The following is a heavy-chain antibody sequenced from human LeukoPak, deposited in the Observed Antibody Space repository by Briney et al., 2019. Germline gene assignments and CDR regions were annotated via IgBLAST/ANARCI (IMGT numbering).Heavy chain of an antibody. V-gene: IGHV4-38-2*01. Sequence: SETLSLTCAVSGYSISSGYYWGWLRQPPGKGLEWIGSIYHSGSTYYNPSLKSRVTISVDTSKNQFSLKLSSVTAADTAVYYCARLIFGVVQTISFDYWGQGTLVTVSS. J-gene: IGHJ4*02. CDR2: IYHSGST. CDR3: ARLIFGVVQTISFDY. CDR1: GYSISSGYY. D-gene: IGHD3-3*02.